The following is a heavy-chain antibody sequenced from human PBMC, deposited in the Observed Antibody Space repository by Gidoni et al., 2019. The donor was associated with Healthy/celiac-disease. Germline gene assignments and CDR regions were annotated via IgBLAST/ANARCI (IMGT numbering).Heavy chain of an antibody. CDR3: ARDPAPVVPAAKLYYGMDV. V-gene: IGHV3-30*04. D-gene: IGHD2-2*01. CDR2: ISYDGRNK. Sequence: QVQLVESGGGVVQPGRSLRLSCAASGFTFSRYAMHWVRQAPGKGLEWVAVISYDGRNKYYADSVKGRFTISRDNSKNTLYLQMNSLRAEDTAVYYCARDPAPVVPAAKLYYGMDVWGQGTTVTVSS. CDR1: GFTFSRYA. J-gene: IGHJ6*02.